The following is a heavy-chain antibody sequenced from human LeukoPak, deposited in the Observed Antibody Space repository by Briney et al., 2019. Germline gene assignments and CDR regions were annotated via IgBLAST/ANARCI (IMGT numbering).Heavy chain of an antibody. D-gene: IGHD3-10*01. Sequence: GGSLRLSCAASGFTFSSFAMSWVRQAPGKGLEWVSNISGSGGGTYYADSVKGRFTISRDNSKNTLYLQMNSLRAEDTAVYYCAKGRFGELPYWGQGTLVTVSS. CDR1: GFTFSSFA. J-gene: IGHJ4*02. CDR3: AKGRFGELPY. V-gene: IGHV3-23*01. CDR2: ISGSGGGT.